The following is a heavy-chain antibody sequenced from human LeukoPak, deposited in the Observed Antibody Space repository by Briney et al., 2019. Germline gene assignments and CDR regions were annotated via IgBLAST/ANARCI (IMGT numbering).Heavy chain of an antibody. CDR1: GFTFSSYW. Sequence: GGSLRLPCAASGFTFSSYWMHWVRQAPGKGLVWVSRINSDGSSTSYADSVKGRFTISRDNAKNTLYLQMNSLRAEDTAVYYCARGGTYRSYWYFDLWGRGTLVTVSS. CDR3: ARGGTYRSYWYFDL. D-gene: IGHD3-16*02. J-gene: IGHJ2*01. V-gene: IGHV3-74*01. CDR2: INSDGSST.